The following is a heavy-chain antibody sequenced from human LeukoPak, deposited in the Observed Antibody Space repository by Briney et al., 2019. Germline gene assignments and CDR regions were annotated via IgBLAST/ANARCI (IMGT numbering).Heavy chain of an antibody. Sequence: SETLSLTCAINGDSFSVYYWSWIRQPPGKGPEWIGEINHGGGTNYNPSLKSRVTISVGTSKNQFFLKLSPVTAADTAVYYCARGGINWYIDSWGQGSLVTVSP. V-gene: IGHV4-34*01. D-gene: IGHD1-1*01. CDR1: GDSFSVYY. CDR2: INHGGGT. CDR3: ARGGINWYIDS. J-gene: IGHJ4*02.